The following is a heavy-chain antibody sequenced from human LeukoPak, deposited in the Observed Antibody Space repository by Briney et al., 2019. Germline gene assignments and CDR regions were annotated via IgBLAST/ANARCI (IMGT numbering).Heavy chain of an antibody. CDR2: IYYSGST. Sequence: TLSLTCXVSGGSXXSYYWSWIRQPPGKGLEWIGYIYYSGSTNYNPSLKSRVTISVDTSKNQFSLKLSSVTAADTAVYYCARRESSGWYYFDYWGQGTLVTVSS. V-gene: IGHV4-59*08. CDR1: GGSXXSYY. D-gene: IGHD6-19*01. J-gene: IGHJ4*02. CDR3: ARRESSGWYYFDY.